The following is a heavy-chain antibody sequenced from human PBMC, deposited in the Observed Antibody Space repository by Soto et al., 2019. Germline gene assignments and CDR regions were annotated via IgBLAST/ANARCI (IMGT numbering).Heavy chain of an antibody. Sequence: QITLKESGPPLVKPTQTLTLTCTFSGFSLNNSGVGVGWIRQPPGKALEWLALIYWDDDKRYSPSLKSRLTITKNTSKTQADLTMTNMDPVDTGTYYCAHRPYGDYPIDNWGQGTLVNVSS. CDR1: GFSLNNSGVG. CDR2: IYWDDDK. D-gene: IGHD4-17*01. CDR3: AHRPYGDYPIDN. V-gene: IGHV2-5*02. J-gene: IGHJ4*02.